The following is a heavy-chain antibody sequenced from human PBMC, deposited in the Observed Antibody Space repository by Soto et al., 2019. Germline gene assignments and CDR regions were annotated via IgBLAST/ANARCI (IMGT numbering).Heavy chain of an antibody. J-gene: IGHJ6*02. CDR3: AILLTNIVVVPASGKNYGMDV. V-gene: IGHV3-9*01. CDR2: ISWNSGNI. D-gene: IGHD2-2*01. Sequence: GGSLRLSCAASGFTFDDYAMHWVRQAPGKGLEWVSGISWNSGNIFYADSVKGRFTISRDNPKNTLYLQMNSLRAEDTAVYYCAILLTNIVVVPASGKNYGMDVWGQGTTVTVSS. CDR1: GFTFDDYA.